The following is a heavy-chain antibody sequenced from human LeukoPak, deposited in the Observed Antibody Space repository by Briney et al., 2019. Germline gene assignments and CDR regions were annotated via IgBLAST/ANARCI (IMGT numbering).Heavy chain of an antibody. CDR1: GGSFSGYY. D-gene: IGHD2-2*01. CDR3: ASHRARYCSSTSCPRPFDY. J-gene: IGHJ4*02. Sequence: SETLSLTCAVYGGSFSGYYWSWIRQPPGKGLEWIGEINHSGSTNYNPSLKSRVTISVDTSKNQFSLKLSSVTAADTAVYYCASHRARYCSSTSCPRPFDYWGQGTLVTVSS. CDR2: INHSGST. V-gene: IGHV4-34*01.